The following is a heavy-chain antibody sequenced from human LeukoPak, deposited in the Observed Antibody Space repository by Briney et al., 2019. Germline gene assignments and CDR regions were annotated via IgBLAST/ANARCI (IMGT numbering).Heavy chain of an antibody. D-gene: IGHD6-6*01. CDR2: INHSGST. Sequence: SETLSLTCAVYGGSFSGYYWSWIRQPPGKGLEWIGEINHSGSTNYNPSLKSRVTISVDTSKNQFSLKLSSVTAADTAVYYCARGQIAAHWGQGTLVTASS. V-gene: IGHV4-34*01. CDR3: ARGQIAAH. J-gene: IGHJ4*02. CDR1: GGSFSGYY.